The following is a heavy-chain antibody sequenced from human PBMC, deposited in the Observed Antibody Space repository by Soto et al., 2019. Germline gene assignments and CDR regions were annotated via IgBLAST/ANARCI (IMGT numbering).Heavy chain of an antibody. V-gene: IGHV3-30-3*01. D-gene: IGHD5-18*01. CDR1: GFTFNYYA. CDR2: ISNDGGNK. CDR3: ARSEMGYRHGYYYFGTDV. J-gene: IGHJ6*02. Sequence: QVQLVESGGGVVQPGRSLRLSCAASGFTFNYYAMHWVRQAPGKGLEWVAVISNDGGNKYYADSVQGRFTISRDNSKNTLDLQMNSLRAEDTAVYYCARSEMGYRHGYYYFGTDVWGQGTTVTVSS.